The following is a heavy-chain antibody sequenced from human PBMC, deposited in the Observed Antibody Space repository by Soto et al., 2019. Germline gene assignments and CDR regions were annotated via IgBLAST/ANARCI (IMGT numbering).Heavy chain of an antibody. Sequence: GGSLRLSCAASGFTFDDYTMHWVRQAPGKGLEWVSLISWDGGSTYYADSVKGRFTISRDNSKNSLYLQMNSLRTEDTALYYCAKDAGVGDTNYYGMDVWGQGTTVTVSS. D-gene: IGHD1-26*01. CDR3: AKDAGVGDTNYYGMDV. J-gene: IGHJ6*02. V-gene: IGHV3-43*01. CDR2: ISWDGGST. CDR1: GFTFDDYT.